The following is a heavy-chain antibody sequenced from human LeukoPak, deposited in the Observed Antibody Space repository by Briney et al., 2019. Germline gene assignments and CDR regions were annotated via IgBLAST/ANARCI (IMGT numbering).Heavy chain of an antibody. CDR1: GFRFCDYW. CDR3: ARVGAWDLQRVFEY. CDR2: IKQDGAEK. Sequence: GGSLRLSCAASGFRFCDYWMTWARHIPGKGLEWVANIKQDGAEKHYAESVEGRFIISRDNAKNSLFLEMDSLKAEDTAVYYCARVGAWDLQRVFEYWGQGTLVTVSS. D-gene: IGHD1-26*01. J-gene: IGHJ4*02. V-gene: IGHV3-7*01.